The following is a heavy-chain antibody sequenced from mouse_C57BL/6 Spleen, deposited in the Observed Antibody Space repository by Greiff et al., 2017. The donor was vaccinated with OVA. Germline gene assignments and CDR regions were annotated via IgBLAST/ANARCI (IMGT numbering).Heavy chain of an antibody. Sequence: VQLQQSGPVLVKPGASVKMSCKASGYTFTDYYMNWVKQSHGKSLEWIGVINPYNGGTSYNQKFKGKATLTVDKSSSTAYMELNSLTSEDSAVYYCARRGGRGAMDYWGQGTSVTVSS. CDR1: GYTFTDYY. V-gene: IGHV1-19*01. CDR3: ARRGGRGAMDY. CDR2: INPYNGGT. D-gene: IGHD3-3*01. J-gene: IGHJ4*01.